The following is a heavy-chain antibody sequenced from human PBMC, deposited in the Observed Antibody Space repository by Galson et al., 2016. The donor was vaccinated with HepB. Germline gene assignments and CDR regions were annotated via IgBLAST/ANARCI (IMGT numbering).Heavy chain of an antibody. CDR2: IYYSGST. V-gene: IGHV4-39*07. D-gene: IGHD2/OR15-2a*01. Sequence: SETLSLTCTVSGGSISSKSYYWGWIRQPPGKGLEWTGSIYYSGSTYYNPSPKSRVTISVDTSKNQFSLELSSVTAADTAVYYCARGIVILNFNAPDSWGQGTLVTVSS. J-gene: IGHJ4*02. CDR3: ARGIVILNFNAPDS. CDR1: GGSISSKSYY.